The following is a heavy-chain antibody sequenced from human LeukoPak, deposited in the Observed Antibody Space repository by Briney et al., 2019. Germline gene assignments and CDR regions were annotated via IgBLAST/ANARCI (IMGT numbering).Heavy chain of an antibody. CDR1: VLNQQCLL. D-gene: IGHD5-18*01. J-gene: IGHJ4*02. V-gene: IGHV3-30*02. CDR2: IRYDGSNQ. Sequence: PGGPVRHSCVPSVLNQQCLLLGLVRQAPSKGPELVSFIRYDGSNQYYADSVKGRFTISRDNSKTTLYVPMNSLRAGDTAVYFCAKNHTAIGLDYWGQGTLFTVSS. CDR3: AKNHTAIGLDY.